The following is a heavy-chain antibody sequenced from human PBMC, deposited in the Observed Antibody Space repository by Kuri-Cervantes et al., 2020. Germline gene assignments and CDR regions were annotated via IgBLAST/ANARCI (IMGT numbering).Heavy chain of an antibody. V-gene: IGHV4-59*12. CDR3: ARNTIWFGELARFDP. J-gene: IGHJ5*02. D-gene: IGHD3-10*01. CDR1: GGSISSYC. CDR2: IYHSGST. Sequence: SETLSLTCTVSGGSISSYCWSWIRQPPGKGLEWIGEIYHSGSTNYNPSLKSRVTISVDKSKNQFSLKLSSVTAADTAVYYCARNTIWFGELARFDPWGQGTLVTVSS.